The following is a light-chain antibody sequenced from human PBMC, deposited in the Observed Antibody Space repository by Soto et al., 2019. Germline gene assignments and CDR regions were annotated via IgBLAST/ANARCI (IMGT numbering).Light chain of an antibody. CDR2: GAS. J-gene: IGKJ1*01. CDR3: QHYYTSYTT. V-gene: IGKV3-15*01. CDR1: QTVSGN. Sequence: EIVMTQSPATLSVSPGDRATLSCRASQTVSGNLAWYQQKPGQAPRLLMYGASTRATGIPARFSGSGSGTEFTLTISSLQSEDFAVYYCQHYYTSYTTFGQGTKVEIK.